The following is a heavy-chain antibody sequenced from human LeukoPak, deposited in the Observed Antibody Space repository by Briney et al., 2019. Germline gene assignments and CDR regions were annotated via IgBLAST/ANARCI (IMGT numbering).Heavy chain of an antibody. Sequence: ASVKASCKASGYTFTSYGISWVRQAPGQGLEWMGWISAYNGNTNYAQKLQGRVTMTTDTSTSTAYMELRSLRSDDTAVYYCARGGAYYDYVWGSYRHVGPPDYWGQGTLVTVSS. CDR2: ISAYNGNT. J-gene: IGHJ4*02. CDR3: ARGGAYYDYVWGSYRHVGPPDY. D-gene: IGHD3-16*02. CDR1: GYTFTSYG. V-gene: IGHV1-18*01.